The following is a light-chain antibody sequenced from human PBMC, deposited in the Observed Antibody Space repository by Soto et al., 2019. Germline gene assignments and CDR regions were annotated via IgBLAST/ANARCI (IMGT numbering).Light chain of an antibody. CDR1: QSISSY. CDR2: DAS. Sequence: IQMTQSPSSLSACVGDAVPINCRASQSISSYLNWYQQKPGKAPKILIYDASSLESGVPSRFSGSRSGTEFTLTISSLQPEDVATYYCQQLNNYPRTLGQGTKVDI. J-gene: IGKJ1*01. CDR3: QQLNNYPRT. V-gene: IGKV1D-13*01.